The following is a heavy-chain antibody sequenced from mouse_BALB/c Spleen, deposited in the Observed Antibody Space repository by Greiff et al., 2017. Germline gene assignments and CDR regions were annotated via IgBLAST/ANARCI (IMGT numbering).Heavy chain of an antibody. Sequence: VQRVESGPGLVAPSQSLSITCTVSGFSLTSYGVHWVRQPPGKGLEWLGVIWAGGSTNYNSALMSRLSISKDNSKSQVFLKMNSLQTDDTAMYYCARGYYYGSSYRGAWFAYWGQGTLVTVSA. V-gene: IGHV2-9*02. CDR3: ARGYYYGSSYRGAWFAY. CDR1: GFSLTSYG. J-gene: IGHJ3*01. D-gene: IGHD1-1*01. CDR2: IWAGGST.